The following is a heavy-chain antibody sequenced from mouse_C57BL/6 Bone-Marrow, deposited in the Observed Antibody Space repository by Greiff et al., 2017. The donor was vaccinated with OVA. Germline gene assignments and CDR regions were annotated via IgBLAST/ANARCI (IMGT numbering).Heavy chain of an antibody. CDR2: ISDGGSYT. Sequence: EVKLVESGGGLVKPGGSLKLSCAASGFTFSSYAMSWVRQTPEKRLEWVAPISDGGSYTYYPDNVKGRFTISRDNAKNNLYLQMSHLKSEDTAMYYCARANWVYAMDYWGQGTSVTVSS. CDR3: ARANWVYAMDY. D-gene: IGHD4-1*01. V-gene: IGHV5-4*03. CDR1: GFTFSSYA. J-gene: IGHJ4*01.